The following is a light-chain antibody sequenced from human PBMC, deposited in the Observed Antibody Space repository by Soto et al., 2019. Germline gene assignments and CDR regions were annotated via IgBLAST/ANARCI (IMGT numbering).Light chain of an antibody. J-gene: IGKJ5*01. CDR3: QQYNNWPPT. V-gene: IGKV3-15*01. CDR2: GAS. CDR1: QSVSGN. Sequence: EIVMTQSPATLSVSPGERATLSCRASQSVSGNLAWYQQKPGQAPRLLIYGASTRATGIPARFSGSGSGTDFTLTISSLQAEDFAVYYCQQYNNWPPTFGQGTRLESK.